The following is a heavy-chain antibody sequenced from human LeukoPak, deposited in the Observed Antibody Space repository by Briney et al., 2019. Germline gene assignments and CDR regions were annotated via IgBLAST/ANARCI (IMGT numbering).Heavy chain of an antibody. V-gene: IGHV4-61*01. CDR3: ARGGYYGSGNDFRFDP. Sequence: SQTLSLTCTVAGGSISSGSYYWSWIRQSPGKGLECIGYIHYTGSTNYNPSLKSRVTISVETSKNQFSLKLKSVTAADTAVYYCARGGYYGSGNDFRFDPWGQGTLVTVSS. D-gene: IGHD3-10*01. CDR1: GGSISSGSYY. CDR2: IHYTGST. J-gene: IGHJ5*02.